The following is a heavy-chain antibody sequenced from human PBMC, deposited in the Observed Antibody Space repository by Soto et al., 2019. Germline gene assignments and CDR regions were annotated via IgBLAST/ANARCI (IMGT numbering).Heavy chain of an antibody. CDR1: GGSVSSGTYY. Sequence: QMQLQESGPGLVKPSETLSLTCSVSGGSVSSGTYYWSWIRQPPGKRLEWIGHIHYSGTTIYNPSLKSRVTISVDRSQEQFSLNLSSVTAADTAIYYCARDSPATMDLFDPWGQGTLVTGSS. CDR2: IHYSGTT. J-gene: IGHJ5*02. CDR3: ARDSPATMDLFDP. D-gene: IGHD2-15*01. V-gene: IGHV4-61*01.